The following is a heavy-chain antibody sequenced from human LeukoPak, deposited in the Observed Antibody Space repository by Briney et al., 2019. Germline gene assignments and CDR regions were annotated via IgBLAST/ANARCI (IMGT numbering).Heavy chain of an antibody. CDR3: AAGVWGSIDY. CDR2: ISSSGSTI. Sequence: PGGSLRLSCAASGFTFSSYEMNWVRQAPGKGLEWVSYISSSGSTIYYADSVKGRFTISRDNAKNSLYLQMNSLRAEDTAVYYCAAGVWGSIDYWGQGTLVTVSS. CDR1: GFTFSSYE. J-gene: IGHJ4*02. D-gene: IGHD3-16*01. V-gene: IGHV3-48*03.